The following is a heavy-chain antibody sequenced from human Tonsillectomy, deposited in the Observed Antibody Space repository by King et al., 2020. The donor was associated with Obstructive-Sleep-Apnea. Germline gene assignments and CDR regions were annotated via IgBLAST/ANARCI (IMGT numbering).Heavy chain of an antibody. Sequence: VQLQQWGAGLLKPSETLSLTCAVYGGSFSDYYWSWIRQPPGKGLEWIGEVNHSGSTNYSPSLKSRFTISVDMSKNQFSLKLNSVTAADTAVYYCARGSGAADVNWFDPWGQGALVTVSS. J-gene: IGHJ5*02. V-gene: IGHV4-34*01. D-gene: IGHD6-13*01. CDR1: GGSFSDYY. CDR2: VNHSGST. CDR3: ARGSGAADVNWFDP.